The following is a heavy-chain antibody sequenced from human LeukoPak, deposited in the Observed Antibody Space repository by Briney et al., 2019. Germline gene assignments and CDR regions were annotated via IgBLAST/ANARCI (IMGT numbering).Heavy chain of an antibody. CDR1: GGSISSGGYY. D-gene: IGHD2-21*01. Sequence: SETLSLTCTVSGGSISSGGYYWSWIRQHPGKGLEWIGYIYYSGSTYYNPSLKSRVTISVDTSKNQFSLKLSSVTAADTAVYSWARAPGLRDGGVYPQNCFDPGGKETWVTVPS. CDR3: ARAPGLRDGGVYPQNCFDP. CDR2: IYYSGST. V-gene: IGHV4-31*03. J-gene: IGHJ5*02.